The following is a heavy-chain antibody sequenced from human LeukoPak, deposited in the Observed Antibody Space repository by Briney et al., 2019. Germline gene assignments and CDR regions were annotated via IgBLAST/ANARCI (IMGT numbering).Heavy chain of an antibody. D-gene: IGHD3-10*02. V-gene: IGHV3-48*03. Sequence: GGSLRLSCAASGFTFSTFAMIWVRQSPGKGLEWVSYISSSGSTIYYADSVKGRFTISRDNAKNSLYLQMNSLRAEDTAVYYCAELGITMIGGVWGKGTTVTISS. CDR2: ISSSGSTI. J-gene: IGHJ6*04. CDR1: GFTFSTFA. CDR3: AELGITMIGGV.